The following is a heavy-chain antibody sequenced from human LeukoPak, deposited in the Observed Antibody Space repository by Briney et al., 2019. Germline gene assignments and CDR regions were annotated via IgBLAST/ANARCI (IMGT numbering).Heavy chain of an antibody. J-gene: IGHJ5*02. V-gene: IGHV1-18*01. Sequence: ASVKVSCKASGYKFTNYGICWVRQAPGQGLEWMGWISGYNGNTKYAQKLQGRVTMTTDTSTSTAYMELRSLRSDDTAVYYCARDAREVLLWFGEFFPWGQGTLVTVSS. D-gene: IGHD3-10*01. CDR3: ARDAREVLLWFGEFFP. CDR2: ISGYNGNT. CDR1: GYKFTNYG.